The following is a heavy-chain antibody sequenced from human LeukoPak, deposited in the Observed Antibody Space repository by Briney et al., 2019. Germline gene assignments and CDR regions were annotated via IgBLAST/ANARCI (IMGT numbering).Heavy chain of an antibody. CDR3: AREAQYSSSWYGMDV. D-gene: IGHD6-13*01. Sequence: GGSLRLSCAASGFTVSSNYMSWVRQAPGKGPEWVSVIYSGGSTYYADSVKGRFTISRDNSKNTLYLQMNSLRAEDTAVYYCAREAQYSSSWYGMDVWGQGTTVTVSS. CDR2: IYSGGST. J-gene: IGHJ6*02. V-gene: IGHV3-66*01. CDR1: GFTVSSNY.